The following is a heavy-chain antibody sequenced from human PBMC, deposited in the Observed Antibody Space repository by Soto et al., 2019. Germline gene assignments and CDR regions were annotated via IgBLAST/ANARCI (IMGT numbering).Heavy chain of an antibody. CDR1: GYTFTSYA. CDR3: ARQGIAVAGKHGMDV. D-gene: IGHD6-19*01. V-gene: IGHV1-3*01. Sequence: ASVKVSCKASGYTFTSYAMNWVRQAPGQRLEWMGWINAGNGNTKYSQKFQGRVTITRDTSASTAYMELSSLRSEDTAVYYCARQGIAVAGKHGMDVWGQGTTVTVSS. J-gene: IGHJ6*02. CDR2: INAGNGNT.